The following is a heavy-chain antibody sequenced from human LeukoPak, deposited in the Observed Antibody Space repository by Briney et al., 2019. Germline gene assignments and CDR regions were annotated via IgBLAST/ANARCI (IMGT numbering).Heavy chain of an antibody. J-gene: IGHJ4*02. Sequence: GGSLRPSCEAPGFTLGSLSMIGVRQAPGKGLEWVSSTSSSSAYTFYAESGKGRFTISRDNAKNSLFLQMNSLRAEDTAVYYCARRTPGPDYWGQGTLVTVSS. V-gene: IGHV3-21*01. CDR2: TSSSSAYT. CDR3: ARRTPGPDY. CDR1: GFTLGSLS. D-gene: IGHD1-14*01.